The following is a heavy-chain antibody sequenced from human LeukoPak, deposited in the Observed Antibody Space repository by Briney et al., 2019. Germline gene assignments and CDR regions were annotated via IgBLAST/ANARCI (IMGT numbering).Heavy chain of an antibody. D-gene: IGHD3-9*01. CDR1: GFTFSSYS. CDR3: ARGFEIFDY. J-gene: IGHJ4*02. Sequence: GGSLRLSCAASGFTFSSYSLNWVRQAPGKGLEWVSYISRSSSTIYADSVKGRFTISRDNANNSLYLQMNSLRDDDTAVYYCARGFEIFDYWGQGTLVTVSS. CDR2: ISRSSSTI. V-gene: IGHV3-48*02.